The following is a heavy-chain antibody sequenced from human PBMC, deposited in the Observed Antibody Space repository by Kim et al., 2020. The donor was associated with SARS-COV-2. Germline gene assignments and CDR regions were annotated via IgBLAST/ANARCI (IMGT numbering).Heavy chain of an antibody. CDR2: LSDSGGDT. Sequence: GGSLRLSCAVSGFTFSSFAMTWVCQAPGKGLEWVSILSDSGGDTFYADSLKGRFTIPRDNSKNTLYLQMNSLRAEDTAVYYCAKKGIRARGQWYFDLWGRGTLVTVSS. CDR1: GFTFSSFA. CDR3: AKKGIRARGQWYFDL. J-gene: IGHJ2*01. V-gene: IGHV3-23*01. D-gene: IGHD6-13*01.